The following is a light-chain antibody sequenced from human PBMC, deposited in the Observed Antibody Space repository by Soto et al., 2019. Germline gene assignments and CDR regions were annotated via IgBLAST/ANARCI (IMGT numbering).Light chain of an antibody. V-gene: IGKV1-8*01. CDR3: QQYYSYPRT. Sequence: SSLSASVGDRVTITCLASQGISSYLAWYQQKPGKAPKLLIYAASTLQSGVPSRFSGSGSGTDFTLTISCLQSEDFGTYYCQQYYSYPRTFGQGTKVDIK. CDR2: AAS. CDR1: QGISSY. J-gene: IGKJ1*01.